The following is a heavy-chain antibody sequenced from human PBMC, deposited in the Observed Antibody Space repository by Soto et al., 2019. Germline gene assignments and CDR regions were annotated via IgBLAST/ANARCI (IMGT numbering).Heavy chain of an antibody. J-gene: IGHJ4*02. D-gene: IGHD2-2*01. CDR3: ANVGTVPAAIIDY. CDR1: GFTFSSYA. CDR2: ISGSGGST. Sequence: EVQLLESGGGLVQPGGSLRLSCAASGFTFSSYAMSWVRQAPGKGLEWVSAISGSGGSTYYADSVKGRFTISRDNSKNTLYRQMNSLRAEDTAVYYCANVGTVPAAIIDYWGQGTLVTVSS. V-gene: IGHV3-23*01.